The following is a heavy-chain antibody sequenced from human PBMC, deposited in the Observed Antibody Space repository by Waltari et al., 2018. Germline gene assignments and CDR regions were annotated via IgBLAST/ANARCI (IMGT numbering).Heavy chain of an antibody. CDR1: GGSITSYY. CDR3: ARDRDNSPV. J-gene: IGHJ3*01. CDR2: IHYSGST. V-gene: IGHV4-59*01. Sequence: QLQESGPGLVKPSETLSLTGTVSGGSITSYYWSWIRQPPGKGLEWIGYIHYSGSTNYNPSLKSRVTMSIDTSKNQFSLKLSSLTAADTAMYYCARDRDNSPVWGQGTMVTVSS. D-gene: IGHD1-1*01.